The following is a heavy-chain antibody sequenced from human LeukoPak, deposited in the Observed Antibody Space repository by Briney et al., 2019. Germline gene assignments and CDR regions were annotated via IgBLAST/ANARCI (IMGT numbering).Heavy chain of an antibody. CDR1: GGTFSSYA. J-gene: IGHJ3*02. Sequence: SVKVSCKASGGTFSSYAISWVRQAPGQGLEWMGGIIPIFGTANYAQKFQGRVTITADESTSTAYMELSSLRSEDTAVYYCARERTAMVTLDAFDIWGQGTMVTVSS. CDR2: IIPIFGTA. D-gene: IGHD5-18*01. CDR3: ARERTAMVTLDAFDI. V-gene: IGHV1-69*13.